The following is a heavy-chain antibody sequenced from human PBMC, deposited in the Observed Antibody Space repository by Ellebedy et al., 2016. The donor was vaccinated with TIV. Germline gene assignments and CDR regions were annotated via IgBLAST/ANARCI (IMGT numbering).Heavy chain of an antibody. Sequence: GGSLRLSCAGSGFSFSNYAMHWVRQAPGEGLEWVSGLSGSGGTTHYADSVKGRFTISRDNSKNILYLQMTGLRAADTATYFCARDRASGTYPNRFDPWGRGTLVSVSS. CDR3: ARDRASGTYPNRFDP. CDR2: LSGSGGTT. J-gene: IGHJ5*02. V-gene: IGHV3-23*01. CDR1: GFSFSNYA. D-gene: IGHD1-26*01.